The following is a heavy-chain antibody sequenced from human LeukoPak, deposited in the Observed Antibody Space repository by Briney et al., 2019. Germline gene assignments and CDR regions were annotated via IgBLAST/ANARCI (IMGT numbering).Heavy chain of an antibody. V-gene: IGHV4-59*08. CDR1: GGSITSYY. CDR2: LYYSGYS. Sequence: TAETLPLTCTVSGGSITSYYWAWLRQPPGKGLEWIGYLYYSGYSNYNPSLKSRVSMSVDTSKNQFSLKLTSVTAADTAVYYCARHSIASDGARLFDYWGRGTLVTVSS. D-gene: IGHD2-21*01. J-gene: IGHJ4*02. CDR3: ARHSIASDGARLFDY.